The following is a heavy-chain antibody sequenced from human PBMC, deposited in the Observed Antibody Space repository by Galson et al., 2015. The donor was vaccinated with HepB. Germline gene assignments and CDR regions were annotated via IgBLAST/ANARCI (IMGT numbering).Heavy chain of an antibody. CDR1: GGSISSGGYY. J-gene: IGHJ2*01. CDR3: ARMAGTLIRSPGTNWYFDL. D-gene: IGHD6-19*01. Sequence: LSLTCTVSGGSISSGGYYWSWIRQHPGKGLEWIGYIYYSGSTYYNPSLKSRVTISVDTSKNQFSLKLSSVTAADTAVYYCARMAGTLIRSPGTNWYFDLWGRGTLVTVSS. V-gene: IGHV4-31*03. CDR2: IYYSGST.